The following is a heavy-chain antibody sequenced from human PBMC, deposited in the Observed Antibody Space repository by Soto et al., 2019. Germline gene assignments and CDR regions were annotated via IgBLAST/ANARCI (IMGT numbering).Heavy chain of an antibody. V-gene: IGHV3-74*01. D-gene: IGHD3-16*01. Sequence: EVQLVESGGGLVQPGGSLRLSCAASGFTFSNYWMHWVRQAPGKGPVWVSRINTDGSTTNYADSVKGRFTISRDNAKNTLYLPTNSLGAEDTAVYYCARDLGGYASHWGQGTRVTVSS. CDR2: INTDGSTT. CDR1: GFTFSNYW. CDR3: ARDLGGYASH. J-gene: IGHJ4*02.